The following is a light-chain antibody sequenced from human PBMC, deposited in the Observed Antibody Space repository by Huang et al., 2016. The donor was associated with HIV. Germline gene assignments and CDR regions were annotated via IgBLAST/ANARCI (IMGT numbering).Light chain of an antibody. Sequence: DVVMTQSPLSLPVTLGQPASISCRSSQSLVHRDGDTYLNWFQQRPGQAPRRLIYKVSNRDSGVPDRVSGSGSGTDFTLKISRVEAEDVGVYYCMQGTHWPFTFGPGTKVDIK. CDR2: KVS. V-gene: IGKV2-30*02. CDR1: QSLVHRDGDTY. CDR3: MQGTHWPFT. J-gene: IGKJ3*01.